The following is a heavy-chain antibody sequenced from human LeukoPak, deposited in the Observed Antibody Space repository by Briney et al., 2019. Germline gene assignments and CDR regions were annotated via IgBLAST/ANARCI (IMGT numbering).Heavy chain of an antibody. CDR1: GFTFSTYD. V-gene: IGHV3-23*01. CDR2: IGGSGDFT. Sequence: GGSLRLSCAASGFTFSTYDMSWARQAPGKGLEWVSAIGGSGDFTYYAEYVRGRFTISRDNSEKTLYLQMNNLRAEDTAVYYCTKADRGWGVITKDWGQGTLVTVSS. J-gene: IGHJ4*02. CDR3: TKADRGWGVITKD. D-gene: IGHD3-10*01.